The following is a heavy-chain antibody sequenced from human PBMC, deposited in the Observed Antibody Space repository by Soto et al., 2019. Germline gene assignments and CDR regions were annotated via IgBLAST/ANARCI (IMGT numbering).Heavy chain of an antibody. V-gene: IGHV4-61*01. CDR2: IYYSGST. CDR3: ASSYGSGSYNFDY. J-gene: IGHJ4*02. D-gene: IGHD3-10*01. Sequence: SETLSLTCTFSGGSISSGSYYWSWIRQPPGKGLEWIGYIYYSGSTNYNPSLKSRVTISVDTSKNQFSLKLSSVTAADTAVYYCASSYGSGSYNFDYWGQGTLVTVSS. CDR1: GGSISSGSYY.